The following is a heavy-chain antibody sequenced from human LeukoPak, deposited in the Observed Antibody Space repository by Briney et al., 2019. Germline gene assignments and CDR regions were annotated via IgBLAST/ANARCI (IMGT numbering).Heavy chain of an antibody. D-gene: IGHD2-15*01. Sequence: GGSLRLSCAASGFTFSSHAMSWVRRAPGKGLEWVSAISTSGGSTYYADPVKGRFTISRDNSKNTLYLQMNSLRAEDTAVYYCASLAAAGDYWGQGTLVTVSS. J-gene: IGHJ4*02. V-gene: IGHV3-23*01. CDR2: ISTSGGST. CDR1: GFTFSSHA. CDR3: ASLAAAGDY.